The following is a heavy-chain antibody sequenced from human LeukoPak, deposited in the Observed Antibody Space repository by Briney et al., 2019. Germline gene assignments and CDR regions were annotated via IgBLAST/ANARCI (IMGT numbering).Heavy chain of an antibody. CDR3: ARQQINTYSSSLPFDY. CDR2: IYYSGST. V-gene: IGHV4-59*08. D-gene: IGHD6-13*01. CDR1: GGSINFYY. Sequence: SETLSLTCTVSGGSINFYYWSWIRQPPGKGLEWIGHIYYSGSTNYNPSLKGRVTISVDTSKNQFSLRVTSVTAADTAVYYCARQQINTYSSSLPFDYWGQGTLVTVSS. J-gene: IGHJ4*02.